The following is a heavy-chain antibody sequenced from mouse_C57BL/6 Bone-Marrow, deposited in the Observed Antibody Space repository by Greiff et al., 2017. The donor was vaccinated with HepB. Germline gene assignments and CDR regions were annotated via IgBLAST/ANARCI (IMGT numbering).Heavy chain of an antibody. CDR2: INPSTGGT. CDR3: ARFPPSTMVKAWFAY. D-gene: IGHD2-2*01. J-gene: IGHJ3*01. Sequence: EVQLRQSGPELVKPGASVKISCKASGYSFTGYYMNWVKQSPEKSLEWIGEINPSTGGTTYNQKFKAKATLTVDKSSSTAYMQLKSLTSEDSAVYYCARFPPSTMVKAWFAYWGQGTLVTVSA. V-gene: IGHV1-42*01. CDR1: GYSFTGYY.